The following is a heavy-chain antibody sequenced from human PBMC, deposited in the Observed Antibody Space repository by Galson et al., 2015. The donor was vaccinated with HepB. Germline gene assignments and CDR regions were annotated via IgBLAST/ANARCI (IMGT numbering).Heavy chain of an antibody. CDR2: TYLRSRWFN. Sequence: CAISGDSVSNFNSVWTWIRQSPSRGLEWLGRTYLRSRWFNDYAVSVESRITINIDTSKNHFSLQLNSMTPEDTAVYYCARGLTFGVVVIGDGMDVWGQGTTVTVSS. J-gene: IGHJ6*02. D-gene: IGHD3-3*01. CDR3: ARGLTFGVVVIGDGMDV. CDR1: GDSVSNFNSV. V-gene: IGHV6-1*01.